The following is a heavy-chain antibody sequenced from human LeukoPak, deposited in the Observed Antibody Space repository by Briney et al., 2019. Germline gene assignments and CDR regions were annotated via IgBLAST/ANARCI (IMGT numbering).Heavy chain of an antibody. D-gene: IGHD3-10*01. Sequence: LTGGSLRLSCRVSGFTFSHFAMSWVRQAPGKGLQWVSTISGSGNKTYDADFVKGRFTISRDNSKNTLYLQMTGLRAEDTAVYYCAKLKRVGIAPFDDWGQGILVTVSS. J-gene: IGHJ4*02. CDR1: GFTFSHFA. V-gene: IGHV3-23*01. CDR3: AKLKRVGIAPFDD. CDR2: ISGSGNKT.